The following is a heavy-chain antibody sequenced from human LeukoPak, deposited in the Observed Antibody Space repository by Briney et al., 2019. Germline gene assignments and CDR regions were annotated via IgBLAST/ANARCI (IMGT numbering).Heavy chain of an antibody. CDR3: ARGIVGATRRVPYIDH. CDR2: ISSNGGST. D-gene: IGHD1-26*01. Sequence: PGGSLRLSCAASGFTFSSYAMHWVRQAPGKGLEYVSAISSNGGSTYYANSVKGRFTISRDNSKNTLYLQMGSLRAEDMAVYYCARGIVGATRRVPYIDHWGQGTLVTVSS. CDR1: GFTFSSYA. J-gene: IGHJ4*02. V-gene: IGHV3-64*01.